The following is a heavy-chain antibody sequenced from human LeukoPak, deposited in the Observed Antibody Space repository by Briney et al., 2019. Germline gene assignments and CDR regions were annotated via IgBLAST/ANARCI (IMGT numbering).Heavy chain of an antibody. CDR2: INYSGST. D-gene: IGHD2-15*01. CDR3: ASSGGSCYRCFDY. Sequence: SETLSLTCTVSGGSISSSSYYWGWIRQPPGKGLEWIGSINYSGSTYYNPSLKSRVTISVDRSKNQFSLKLSSVTAADTAVYYCASSGGSCYRCFDYWGQGTLVTVSS. V-gene: IGHV4-39*07. J-gene: IGHJ4*02. CDR1: GGSISSSSYY.